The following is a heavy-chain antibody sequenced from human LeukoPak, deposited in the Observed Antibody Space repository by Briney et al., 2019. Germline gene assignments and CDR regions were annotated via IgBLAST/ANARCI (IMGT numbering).Heavy chain of an antibody. CDR3: AREGVAITASGRGAFDI. J-gene: IGHJ3*02. CDR2: LDPSGGST. D-gene: IGHD5-12*01. Sequence: ASAKVSCKASGYTLTSYYVQWVRQAPGQWLEWMGILDPSGGSTSCAQKFQGRVTMTRDTSTSTVYMDLSSLTSEDTGVYYCAREGVAITASGRGAFDIWGQGAMVTVSS. CDR1: GYTLTSYY. V-gene: IGHV1-46*01.